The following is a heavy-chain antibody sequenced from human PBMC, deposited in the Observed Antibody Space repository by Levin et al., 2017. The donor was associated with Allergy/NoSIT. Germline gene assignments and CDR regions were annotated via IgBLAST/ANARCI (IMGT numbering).Heavy chain of an antibody. CDR3: ARRYDFGSGYYPHNWFDP. J-gene: IGHJ5*02. CDR2: INHSGST. Sequence: SETLSLTCAVYGGSFSGYYWSWIRQPPGKGLEWIGEINHSGSTNYNPSLKSRVTISVYTSKNQFSLKLSSVTAADTAVYYCARRYDFGSGYYPHNWFDPWGQGTLVTVSS. CDR1: GGSFSGYY. V-gene: IGHV4-34*01. D-gene: IGHD3-3*01.